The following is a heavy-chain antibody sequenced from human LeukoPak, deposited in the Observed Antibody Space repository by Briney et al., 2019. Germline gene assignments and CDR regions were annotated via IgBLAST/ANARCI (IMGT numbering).Heavy chain of an antibody. V-gene: IGHV4-34*01. Sequence: PSETLSLTCTVSGGSITSDGYYWSWIRQPPGKGLEWIGEINHSGSTNYNPSLKSRVTISVDTSKNQFSLKLSSVTAADTAVYYCARINLQNYDFWSGYYYYGMDVWGQGTTVTVSS. J-gene: IGHJ6*02. CDR2: INHSGST. D-gene: IGHD3-3*01. CDR3: ARINLQNYDFWSGYYYYGMDV. CDR1: GGSITSDGYY.